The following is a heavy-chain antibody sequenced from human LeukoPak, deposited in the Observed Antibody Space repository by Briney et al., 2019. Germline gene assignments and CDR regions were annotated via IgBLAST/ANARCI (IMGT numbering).Heavy chain of an antibody. V-gene: IGHV1-69*04. CDR1: GDTFSSYA. CDR3: ARAGLGSMDV. Sequence: SVKVSCKASGDTFSSYAISWVRQAPGQGLEWMGRIIPIFGIANYAQKFQGRVTITADKSTSTAYMELSSLRSEDTAVYYCARAGLGSMDVWGQGTTVTVSS. D-gene: IGHD3-10*01. J-gene: IGHJ6*02. CDR2: IIPIFGIA.